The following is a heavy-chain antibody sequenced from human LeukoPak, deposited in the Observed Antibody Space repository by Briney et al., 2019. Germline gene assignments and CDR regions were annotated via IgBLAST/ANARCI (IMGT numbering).Heavy chain of an antibody. D-gene: IGHD1/OR15-1a*01. Sequence: TGGSLRLSCSASGFTFSSYAMHWVRQAPGKGLEYVSAITGNGGDTYYADPVKDRFTISRDNSKNTLYLQMTSLRTEDTAVYHCVKLQEQYYYDSWGQGTLVTVSS. V-gene: IGHV3-64D*09. CDR1: GFTFSSYA. J-gene: IGHJ4*02. CDR3: VKLQEQYYYDS. CDR2: ITGNGGDT.